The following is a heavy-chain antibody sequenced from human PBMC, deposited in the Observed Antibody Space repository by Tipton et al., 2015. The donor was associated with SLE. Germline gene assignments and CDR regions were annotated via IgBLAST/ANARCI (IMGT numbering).Heavy chain of an antibody. J-gene: IGHJ6*03. V-gene: IGHV4-31*03. D-gene: IGHD3-9*01. CDR1: GGSISSGSYY. CDR3: ARDGAYYDILTGPRGYYYYMDV. Sequence: LRLSCTVSGGSISSGSYYWSWIRQHPGKGLEWIGYIYYSGSTYYNPSLKSRVTISVDTSKNQFSLKLSSVTAADTAVYYCARDGAYYDILTGPRGYYYYMDVWGKGTTVTVSS. CDR2: IYYSGST.